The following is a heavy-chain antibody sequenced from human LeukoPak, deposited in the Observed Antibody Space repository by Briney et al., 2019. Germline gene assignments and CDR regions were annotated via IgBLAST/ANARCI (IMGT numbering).Heavy chain of an antibody. D-gene: IGHD3-10*01. CDR1: GGSFSGYY. J-gene: IGHJ4*02. CDR2: INHSGST. Sequence: SETLSLTCAVYGGSFSGYYWSWIRQPPGKGLEWIGEINHSGSTNYNPSLKSRVTISVDTSKNQFSLKLSSVTAADTAVNYCATLTRGYYYGSGSYNYWGQGTLVTVSS. V-gene: IGHV4-34*01. CDR3: ATLTRGYYYGSGSYNY.